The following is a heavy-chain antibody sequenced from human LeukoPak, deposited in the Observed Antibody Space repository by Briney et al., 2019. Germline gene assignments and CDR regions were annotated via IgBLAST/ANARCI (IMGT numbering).Heavy chain of an antibody. CDR2: FFYSGST. D-gene: IGHD6-13*01. CDR1: SGSISRSSYY. J-gene: IGHJ4*02. V-gene: IGHV4-39*01. Sequence: SETLSLTCTVSSGSISRSSYYWGWIRHPPGKGLESIGSFFYSGSTYYNPSLKSRVTISVDTSKNQFSLKLSSVTAADTAVYYCARHGGYSSRWYMDYWGQGTLVTVSS. CDR3: ARHGGYSSRWYMDY.